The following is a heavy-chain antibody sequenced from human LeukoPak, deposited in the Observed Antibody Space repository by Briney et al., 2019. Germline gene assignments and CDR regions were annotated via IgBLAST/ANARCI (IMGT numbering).Heavy chain of an antibody. D-gene: IGHD6-13*01. CDR3: AGPSRFSSSWYQH. Sequence: SETLSLTXAVYGGSFSGYYWSWIRQPPGKGLEWIGEINHSGSTNYNPSLKSRVTISVDTSKNQFSLKLSSVTAADTAVYYCAGPSRFSSSWYQHWGQGTLVTVSS. V-gene: IGHV4-34*01. CDR1: GGSFSGYY. CDR2: INHSGST. J-gene: IGHJ1*01.